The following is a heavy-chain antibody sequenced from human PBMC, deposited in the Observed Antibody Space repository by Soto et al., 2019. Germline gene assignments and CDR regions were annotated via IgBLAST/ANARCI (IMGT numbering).Heavy chain of an antibody. J-gene: IGHJ3*02. CDR2: IIPILGIA. CDR1: GGTFSSYT. Sequence: QVQLVQSGAEVKKPGSSVKVSCKASGGTFSSYTISWVRQAPGQGLEWMGRIIPILGIANYAQKFQGRVTITVDKSASTGYMGLSSLRSEDTAVYYCARASANYYDSSGYRVFDIWGQGTMVTVSS. CDR3: ARASANYYDSSGYRVFDI. D-gene: IGHD3-22*01. V-gene: IGHV1-69*02.